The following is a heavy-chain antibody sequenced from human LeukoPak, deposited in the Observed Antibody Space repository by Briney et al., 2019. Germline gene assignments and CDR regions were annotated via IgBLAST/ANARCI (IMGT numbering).Heavy chain of an antibody. CDR1: GYTLTELS. Sequence: ASVKVSCKVSGYTLTELSMHWVRQAPGKGLEWMGGFDPEDGETIYAQKFQGRVTMTEDTSTDTAYMELSSLRSEDTAVYYCATNVAARRTFDYWGQGTLVTVSS. V-gene: IGHV1-24*01. CDR2: FDPEDGET. CDR3: ATNVAARRTFDY. D-gene: IGHD6-6*01. J-gene: IGHJ4*02.